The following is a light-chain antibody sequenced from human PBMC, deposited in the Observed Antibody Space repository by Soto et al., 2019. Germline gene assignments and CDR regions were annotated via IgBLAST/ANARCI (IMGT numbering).Light chain of an antibody. CDR2: AAS. CDR1: QSISSY. Sequence: DIEMTQSPSSLSASVGDRVTITCRASQSISSYLNWYQHKPGKAPKVLMHAASSLQSGVPSRFSGSGSGTYFTLTISSLQPEDFATYYCQQSYITPRTFGQGTKVDIK. V-gene: IGKV1-39*01. J-gene: IGKJ1*01. CDR3: QQSYITPRT.